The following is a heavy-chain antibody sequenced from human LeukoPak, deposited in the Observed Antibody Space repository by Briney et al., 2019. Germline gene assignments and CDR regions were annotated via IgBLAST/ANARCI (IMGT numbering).Heavy chain of an antibody. CDR2: INHSGST. CDR1: GGSFSGYY. V-gene: IGHV4-34*01. Sequence: PETLSLTCAVYGGSFSGYYWSWLRQPPGKGLEWIGEINHSGSTNYNPSLKSRVTISVDTSKNQFSLKLSSVTAADTAVYYCASGSYGKSVHFDYWGQGTLVTVSS. J-gene: IGHJ4*02. D-gene: IGHD5-18*01. CDR3: ASGSYGKSVHFDY.